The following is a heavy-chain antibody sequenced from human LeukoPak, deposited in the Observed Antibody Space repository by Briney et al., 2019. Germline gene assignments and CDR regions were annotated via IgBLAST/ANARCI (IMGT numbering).Heavy chain of an antibody. CDR2: ISGYNGKT. Sequence: ASMKVSCKTSGYTFTSYYVSWVRQAPGQGLEWMGWISGYNGKTKYVQKFQGRIAMTIDTSTTTAYMELRSLTSDDTAVYFCARVRDYYASSDYSDYWGQGTLVTVSS. CDR3: ARVRDYYASSDYSDY. J-gene: IGHJ4*02. D-gene: IGHD3-22*01. V-gene: IGHV1-18*04. CDR1: GYTFTSYY.